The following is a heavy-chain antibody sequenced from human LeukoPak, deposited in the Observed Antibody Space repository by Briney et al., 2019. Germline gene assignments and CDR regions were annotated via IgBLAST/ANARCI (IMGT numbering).Heavy chain of an antibody. D-gene: IGHD3-10*01. J-gene: IGHJ4*02. CDR3: AREAPLWFGELSLLFDY. Sequence: KPSETLSLTCTVSGGSISSYYWSWIRQPAGKGLEWIGRIYTSGSTNYNPSLKSRVTMSVDTSKNQFSLELSSVTAADTAVYYCAREAPLWFGELSLLFDYWGQGTLVTVSS. CDR1: GGSISSYY. CDR2: IYTSGST. V-gene: IGHV4-4*07.